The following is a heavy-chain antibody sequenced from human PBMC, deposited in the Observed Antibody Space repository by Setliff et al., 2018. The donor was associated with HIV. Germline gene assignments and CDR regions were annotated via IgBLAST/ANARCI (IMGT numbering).Heavy chain of an antibody. J-gene: IGHJ4*02. CDR1: GGTFSSYA. CDR3: ARNYGADSNYFDY. CDR2: IIPIFGTA. Sequence: SVKVSCKASGGTFSSYAISWVRQAPGQGLEWMGRIIPIFGTANYAQKFQGRVTITADKSTSTAYMDLSSLRSEDTAVYYCARNYGADSNYFDYWGQGTLVTVSS. D-gene: IGHD4-17*01. V-gene: IGHV1-69*06.